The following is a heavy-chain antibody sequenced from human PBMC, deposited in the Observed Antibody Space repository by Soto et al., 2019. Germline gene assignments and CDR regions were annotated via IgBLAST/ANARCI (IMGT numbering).Heavy chain of an antibody. CDR1: GFTVTSNY. J-gene: IGHJ6*02. D-gene: IGHD3-10*01. CDR3: ARDSGMIRGSYGVDV. Sequence: EVQLVESGGGLIQPGGSLRLSCAASGFTVTSNYLTWVRQAPGKGLEWVSVIYRSGATYYPDSVRGRFTASRDYSHNTLYLQMDSLRVEDTAVYYCARDSGMIRGSYGVDVRGPGTTVTVSS. V-gene: IGHV3-53*01. CDR2: IYRSGAT.